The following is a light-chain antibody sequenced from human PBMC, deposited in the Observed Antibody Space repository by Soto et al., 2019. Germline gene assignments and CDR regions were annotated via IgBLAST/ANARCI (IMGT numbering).Light chain of an antibody. V-gene: IGKV3-11*01. CDR3: QQRSNWPPTWT. CDR1: KSVSRY. CDR2: DAS. Sequence: EIVLTQSPATLSLSPGERATLSCRASKSVSRYLAWYQQKPGQAPRLLIYDASNRATGIPARFSGSRSGTDFTLTICSLEPEDFAVYYCQQRSNWPPTWTFGQGTKVDIK. J-gene: IGKJ1*01.